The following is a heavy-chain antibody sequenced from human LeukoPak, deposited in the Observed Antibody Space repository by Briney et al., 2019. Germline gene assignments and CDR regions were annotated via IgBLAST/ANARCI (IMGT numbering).Heavy chain of an antibody. Sequence: PSETLSLPCSVSGASTSHFYWNWIRQPPGKGLEWIGYMHNSGSSKHSPSLKSRVTISIDTSKNQFSLQLTSVTAADTAIYYCARSAEWLRNAFDIWGQGTMVSVSS. CDR2: MHNSGSS. CDR3: ARSAEWLRNAFDI. D-gene: IGHD5-12*01. CDR1: GASTSHFY. V-gene: IGHV4-59*01. J-gene: IGHJ3*02.